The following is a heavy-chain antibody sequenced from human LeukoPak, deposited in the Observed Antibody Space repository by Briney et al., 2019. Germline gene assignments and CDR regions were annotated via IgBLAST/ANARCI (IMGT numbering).Heavy chain of an antibody. CDR2: INHSGST. D-gene: IGHD5-18*01. J-gene: IGHJ5*02. CDR3: ARGRRGYTYGYGTFDP. V-gene: IGHV4-34*01. CDR1: GGSFSGYY. Sequence: SETLSLTCAVYGGSFSGYYWSWIRQPPGKGQEWIGEINHSGSTNYNPSLKSRVTISVDTSKNQFSPKLSSVTAADTAVYYCARGRRGYTYGYGTFDPWGQGTLVTVSS.